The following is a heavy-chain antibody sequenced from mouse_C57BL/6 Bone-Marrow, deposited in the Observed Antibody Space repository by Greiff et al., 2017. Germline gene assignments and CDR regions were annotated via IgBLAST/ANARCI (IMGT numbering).Heavy chain of an antibody. D-gene: IGHD1-1*01. CDR2: IYPGDGDT. CDR3: ARTTVVGVDY. Sequence: VQGVESGPELVKPGASVKISCKASGYAFSSSWMNWVKQRPGKGLEWIGRIYPGDGDTHYNGTFKGKATLTADKSSSTAYMPLSSLTSEDSAVYFCARTTVVGVDYWGQGTTLTVSS. J-gene: IGHJ2*01. CDR1: GYAFSSSW. V-gene: IGHV1-82*01.